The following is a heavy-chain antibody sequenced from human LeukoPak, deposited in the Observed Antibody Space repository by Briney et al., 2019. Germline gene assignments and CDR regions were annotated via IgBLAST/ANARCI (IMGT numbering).Heavy chain of an antibody. CDR3: AKERFNTGHHYAIEN. D-gene: IGHD3-22*01. V-gene: IGHV3-23*01. CDR1: GFTFSSFA. CDR2: ISGPGDIV. Sequence: TGGSLRLSCAASGFTFSSFAMAWVRQAPGNGLEWISSISGPGDIVHYADSVKGRFTISRDNSENTLHLQMNSLRAEDTARYYCAKERFNTGHHYAIENWGQGALVTVSS. J-gene: IGHJ4*02.